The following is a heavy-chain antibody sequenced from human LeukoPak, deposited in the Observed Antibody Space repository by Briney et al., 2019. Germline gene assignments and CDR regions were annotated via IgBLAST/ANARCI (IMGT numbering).Heavy chain of an antibody. CDR3: AGVTSTVGWRPFNY. CDR2: SYCTGSP. V-gene: IGHV4-59*08. Sequence: KASETLCLTCTVSGSISSYYWSWIRQPPGKGVEWIGHSYCTGSPNYNPSLKRRVTISGDTPKNEVSLKLSSVTAAATAVYSCAGVTSTVGWRPFNYWGQGTLVTVSS. J-gene: IGHJ4*02. D-gene: IGHD4-23*01. CDR1: GSISSYY.